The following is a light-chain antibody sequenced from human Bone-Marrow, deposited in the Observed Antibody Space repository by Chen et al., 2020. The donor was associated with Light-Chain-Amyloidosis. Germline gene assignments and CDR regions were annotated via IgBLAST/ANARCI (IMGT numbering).Light chain of an antibody. Sequence: SYELTQPPSVSVSPGQTARITCSGDVLPTKYAYWYQQKPGHAPVLVIHRDTERPSGISERFSGYSSGTTATLTISGVQAEDEADYHCQSADSSGTYEVIFGGGTKLTVL. CDR2: RDT. J-gene: IGLJ2*01. V-gene: IGLV3-25*03. CDR3: QSADSSGTYEVI. CDR1: VLPTKY.